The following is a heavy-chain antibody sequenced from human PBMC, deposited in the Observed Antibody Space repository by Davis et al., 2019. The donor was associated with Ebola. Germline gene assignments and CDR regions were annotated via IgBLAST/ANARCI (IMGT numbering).Heavy chain of an antibody. D-gene: IGHD5-12*01. CDR2: IRSKANSYAT. Sequence: GESLKIPCAASGFTFCGSAMHWVRQASGKGLEWVGRIRSKANSYATAYAASVKGRFTISRDDSKNTTYLQMNSLKTEDTAVYYCTRGYSGYDSDYWGQGTLVTVSS. CDR3: TRGYSGYDSDY. V-gene: IGHV3-73*01. CDR1: GFTFCGSA. J-gene: IGHJ4*02.